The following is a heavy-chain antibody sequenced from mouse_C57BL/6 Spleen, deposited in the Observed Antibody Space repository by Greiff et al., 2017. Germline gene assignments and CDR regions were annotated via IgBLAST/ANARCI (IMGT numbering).Heavy chain of an antibody. CDR2: IDPGSGST. V-gene: IGHV1-55*01. J-gene: IGHJ3*01. CDR3: ARGGYYDFFAY. CDR1: GYTFTSYW. Sequence: QVQLQQPGAELVKPGASVKMSCKASGYTFTSYWITWVKQRPGQGLEWIGDIDPGSGSTNYNEKFKSKATLTIDTSSSTAYLQLSSLTSEDYSVYYYARGGYYDFFAYWGQGTLVTVSA. D-gene: IGHD2-4*01.